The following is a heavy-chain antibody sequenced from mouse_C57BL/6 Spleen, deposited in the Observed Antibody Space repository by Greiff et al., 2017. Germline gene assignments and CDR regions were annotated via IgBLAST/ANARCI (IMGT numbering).Heavy chain of an antibody. CDR3: GRWAMDY. V-gene: IGHV1-9*01. CDR2: ILPGSGST. Sequence: VQLQQSGAELMQSAASVKLSCKPTGYTFTGSWKGWVKQRPGHGLEWIGEILPGSGSTNYNEKFKDKATFTADTSSNTAYMQLSSLTTEGSAINFCGRWAMDYWGQGTSVAVTS. J-gene: IGHJ4*01. CDR1: GYTFTGSW.